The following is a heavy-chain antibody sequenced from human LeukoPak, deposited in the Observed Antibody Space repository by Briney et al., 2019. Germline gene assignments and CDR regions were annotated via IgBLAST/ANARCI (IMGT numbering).Heavy chain of an antibody. Sequence: PSETLSLTCTVSGYSISSGYYWGWIRQPPGKGLEWIGSIYHSGSTYYNPSLKSRVTISVDTSKNQFSLKLSSVTAADTAVYYCAREGSYTIDYWGQGTLVTVS. J-gene: IGHJ4*02. CDR2: IYHSGST. CDR3: AREGSYTIDY. V-gene: IGHV4-38-2*02. D-gene: IGHD1-26*01. CDR1: GYSISSGYY.